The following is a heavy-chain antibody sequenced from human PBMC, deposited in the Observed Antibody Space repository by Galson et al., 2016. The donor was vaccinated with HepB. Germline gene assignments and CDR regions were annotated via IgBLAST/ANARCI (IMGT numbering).Heavy chain of an antibody. D-gene: IGHD2/OR15-2a*01. Sequence: SLRLSCAASGFSVTSSYMSWVRQAPGTGLEWVPVIYSSGATYYAESVEGRFIISRHNSRNTVDLQMSSLRAEDTAFYYCARGLVGSTTAFDSWGQGTLVAVSS. CDR2: IYSSGAT. CDR1: GFSVTSSY. J-gene: IGHJ4*02. V-gene: IGHV3-53*04. CDR3: ARGLVGSTTAFDS.